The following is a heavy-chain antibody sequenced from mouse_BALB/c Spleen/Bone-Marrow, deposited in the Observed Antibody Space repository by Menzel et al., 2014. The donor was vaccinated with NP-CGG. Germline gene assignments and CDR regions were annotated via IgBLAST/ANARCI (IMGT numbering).Heavy chain of an antibody. V-gene: IGHV1-7*01. CDR2: INPSTGYT. CDR1: GYTFTTYW. D-gene: IGHD1-1*01. Sequence: QVQLQQSGAELAKPGASVKMSCKASGYTFTTYWMHWVKQRPGQGLEWIGYINPSTGYTEYIQKFKDKATLTADKSSSTAYMQLNSLTSEDSSVYYCVLITPVGRDYWGQGTTLTVSS. CDR3: VLITPVGRDY. J-gene: IGHJ2*01.